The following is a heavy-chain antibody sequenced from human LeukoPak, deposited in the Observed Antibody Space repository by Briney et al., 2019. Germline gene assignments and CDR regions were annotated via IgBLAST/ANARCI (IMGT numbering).Heavy chain of an antibody. CDR1: GFTFRSYW. V-gene: IGHV3-74*01. CDR3: ARDAGTWYSLIDY. CDR2: INSDGTST. D-gene: IGHD2-21*02. J-gene: IGHJ4*02. Sequence: AGGSLRLSCAASGFTFRSYWMHWVRQAPGKGLMWVSRINSDGTSTNYADSVKGRFTISRDNAKNTLYLQMNSLRAEDTAVYYCARDAGTWYSLIDYWGQGTLVTVSS.